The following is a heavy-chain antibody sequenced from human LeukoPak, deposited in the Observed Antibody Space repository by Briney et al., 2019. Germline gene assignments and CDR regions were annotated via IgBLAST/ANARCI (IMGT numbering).Heavy chain of an antibody. CDR2: IYYSGTT. CDR3: ARGGPDYYDSSGYYL. D-gene: IGHD3-22*01. V-gene: IGHV4-39*07. CDR1: GFTFSSYG. Sequence: GSLRLSCAASGFTFSSYGMTWVRQPPGKGLEWIGSIYYSGTTYYNPSLKSRVTISVDTSKNQFSLKLSSVTAADTAVYYCARGGPDYYDSSGYYLWGQGTLVTVSS. J-gene: IGHJ5*02.